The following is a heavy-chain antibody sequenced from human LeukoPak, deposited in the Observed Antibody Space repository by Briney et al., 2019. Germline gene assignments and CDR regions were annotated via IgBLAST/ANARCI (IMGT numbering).Heavy chain of an antibody. J-gene: IGHJ4*02. V-gene: IGHV3-30*04. CDR1: GLTFSGYA. D-gene: IGHD1-1*01. CDR2: ISYDGSNK. Sequence: PGRSLRFSCAASGLTFSGYAMHWVRQAPGKGLEWVAVISYDGSNKYYAGSVKGRFTISRDNSKNTLYLQMNSLRAEDTAVYYCARDPRQLERLGFDYWGQGTLVTVSS. CDR3: ARDPRQLERLGFDY.